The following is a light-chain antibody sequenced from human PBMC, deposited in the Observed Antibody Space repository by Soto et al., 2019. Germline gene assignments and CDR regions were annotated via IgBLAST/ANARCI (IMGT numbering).Light chain of an antibody. CDR2: SNN. J-gene: IGLJ2*01. V-gene: IGLV1-44*01. CDR3: AAWDDSLNGVI. Sequence: QSVLTQPPSASGTPGHRITISCSGSSSNIGSHTVNWHQQVPGTAPKLLIYSNNERPSGVPDRFSGSKSGTSASLAISGLHSGDEADYYCAAWDDSLNGVIFGGGTKLTVL. CDR1: SSNIGSHT.